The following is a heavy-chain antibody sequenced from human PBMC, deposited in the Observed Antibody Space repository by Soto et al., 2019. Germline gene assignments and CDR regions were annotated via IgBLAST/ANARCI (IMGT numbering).Heavy chain of an antibody. CDR3: ARGGYSPDNYYYYGIEL. D-gene: IGHD2-15*01. V-gene: IGHV1-69*06. CDR1: GRPCRSYA. CDR2: IIPTFGTA. Sequence: VKVSCTVSGRPCRSYAISWVRQSPGPRLEWMRGIIPTFGTANYAQKFQGRVTMTADNSTSTAYMELSSLSSEDTAVYYCARGGYSPDNYYYYGIELWRRGNRGTASS. J-gene: IGHJ6*04.